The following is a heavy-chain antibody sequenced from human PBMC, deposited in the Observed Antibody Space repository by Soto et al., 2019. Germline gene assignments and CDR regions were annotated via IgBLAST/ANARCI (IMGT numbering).Heavy chain of an antibody. CDR2: INPKSGGA. J-gene: IGHJ3*01. CDR1: GYSFTGFY. Sequence: QLHLVQSGAEVTKPGASVKVSCQASGYSFTGFYIHWVRQAPGQGLEWKGWINPKSGGANIAQRFQGWVTMTRDTSISTTYMELSRLRSNDTAVYYCARDYYDGSASHGLENWGQGTMVSVAS. CDR3: ARDYYDGSASHGLEN. V-gene: IGHV1-2*04. D-gene: IGHD3-16*01.